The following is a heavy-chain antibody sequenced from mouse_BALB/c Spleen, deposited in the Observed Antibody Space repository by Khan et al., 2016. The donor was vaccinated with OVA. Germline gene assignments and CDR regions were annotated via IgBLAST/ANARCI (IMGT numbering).Heavy chain of an antibody. Sequence: EVMLVESGGDLVKPGGSLKLSCAASGFTFSTYGMSWVRQTPDKRLEWVATVTTGGSYTYYPDSVKGRFTISRDNAKNTLYLQMSSLKSEDTAMFYCVRLAYYYDSEGFAYWGQGTLVTVSA. CDR1: GFTFSTYG. V-gene: IGHV5-6*01. CDR3: VRLAYYYDSEGFAY. J-gene: IGHJ3*01. D-gene: IGHD1-1*01. CDR2: VTTGGSYT.